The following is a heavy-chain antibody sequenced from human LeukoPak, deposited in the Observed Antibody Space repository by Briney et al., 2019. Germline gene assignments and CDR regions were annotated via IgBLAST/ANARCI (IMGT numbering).Heavy chain of an antibody. V-gene: IGHV4-34*01. D-gene: IGHD5-24*01. Sequence: SETLSLTCAVYGGSFNGYYWSWIRQPPGKGLEWIGEINHSGSTNYNPSLKSRVTISVDTSKNQFSLKLSSVTAADTAVYYCAREGRDGYNLDIWGQGTMVTVSS. CDR3: AREGRDGYNLDI. CDR2: INHSGST. J-gene: IGHJ3*02. CDR1: GGSFNGYY.